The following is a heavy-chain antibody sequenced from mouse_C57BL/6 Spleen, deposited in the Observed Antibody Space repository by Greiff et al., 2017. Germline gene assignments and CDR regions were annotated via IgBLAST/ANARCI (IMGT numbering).Heavy chain of an antibody. J-gene: IGHJ4*01. CDR2: INPYNGGT. CDR1: GYTFTDYY. D-gene: IGHD1-1*01. V-gene: IGHV1-19*01. CDR3: ARSITTVVEFPDAMDY. Sequence: EVQLQQSGPVLVKPGASVKMSCKASGYTFTDYYMNWVKQSHGKSLEWIGVINPYNGGTSYNQKFKGKATLTVDKSSSTAYMELNSLTSEDSAVYYCARSITTVVEFPDAMDYWGQGTSVTVSS.